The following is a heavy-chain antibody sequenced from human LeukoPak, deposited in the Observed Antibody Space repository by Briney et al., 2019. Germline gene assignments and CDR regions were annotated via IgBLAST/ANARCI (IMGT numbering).Heavy chain of an antibody. V-gene: IGHV3-74*01. J-gene: IGHJ4*02. Sequence: PGGSLRLSCAASGFTFSSYWMHWVRQAPGKGLVWVSRINSDGSSTSYADSVKGRFTISRDNAKNTLYLQMNSLRAEDTAVYYCAKVGQLVRQDLHYFDYWGQGTLVTVSS. CDR1: GFTFSSYW. D-gene: IGHD6-6*01. CDR3: AKVGQLVRQDLHYFDY. CDR2: INSDGSST.